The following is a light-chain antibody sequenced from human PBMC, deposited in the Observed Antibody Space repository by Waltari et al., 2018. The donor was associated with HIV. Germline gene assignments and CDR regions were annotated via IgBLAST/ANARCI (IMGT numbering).Light chain of an antibody. CDR2: LGS. CDR1: QSLLHSNGYNY. V-gene: IGKV2-28*01. CDR3: MQALQTPYT. Sequence: DIVMTQSPLSLPVTPGEPASISCRSSQSLLHSNGYNYLDWYLQKPGQSPQLLIYLGSNRGSGVPDRFSGSGSGTEFTLKISRVEAEDVGVYYCMQALQTPYTFGQGTKLEIK. J-gene: IGKJ2*01.